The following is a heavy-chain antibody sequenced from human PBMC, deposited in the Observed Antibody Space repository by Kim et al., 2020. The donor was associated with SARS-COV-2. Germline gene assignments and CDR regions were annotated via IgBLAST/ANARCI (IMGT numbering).Heavy chain of an antibody. Sequence: SETLSLTCTVSGGSISSSSYYWGWIRQPPGKGLEWIGSIYYSGSTYDNPSLKSRVTISVDTSKNQFSLKLSSGTAADTAVYYCARHKVVVVPASLRRDCDWFDPWGQGTPVTVSS. CDR3: ARHKVVVVPASLRRDCDWFDP. CDR2: IYYSGST. J-gene: IGHJ5*01. D-gene: IGHD2-2*01. V-gene: IGHV4-39*01. CDR1: GGSISSSSYY.